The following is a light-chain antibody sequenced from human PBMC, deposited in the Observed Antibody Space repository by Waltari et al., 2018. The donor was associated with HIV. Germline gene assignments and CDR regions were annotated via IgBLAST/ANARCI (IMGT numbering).Light chain of an antibody. CDR3: GTWDSSLSAVV. CDR1: SPNIGNNY. J-gene: IGLJ2*01. CDR2: HNN. V-gene: IGLV1-51*01. Sequence: QSVLTQPPSVSAAPGQKVTISCSGSSPNIGNNYVSWYQQLPGTAPKLLIYHNNKRPSGIPDRFSGSKSGTSAALGITGLQTGDEADYYCGTWDSSLSAVVFGGATKLTVL.